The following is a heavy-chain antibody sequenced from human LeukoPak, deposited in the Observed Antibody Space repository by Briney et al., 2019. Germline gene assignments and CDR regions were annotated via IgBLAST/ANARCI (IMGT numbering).Heavy chain of an antibody. D-gene: IGHD6-13*01. CDR3: ARLAAAGYRGRFDP. V-gene: IGHV3-21*01. J-gene: IGHJ5*02. CDR2: ISSSSSYI. CDR1: GFTFSSYS. Sequence: PGGSLRLSCAASGFTFSSYSMNWVRQAPGKGLEWVSSISSSSSYIYYADSVKGRFTISRDNAKNSLYLQMNSLRAEDTAVYYCARLAAAGYRGRFDPWGQGTLATVSS.